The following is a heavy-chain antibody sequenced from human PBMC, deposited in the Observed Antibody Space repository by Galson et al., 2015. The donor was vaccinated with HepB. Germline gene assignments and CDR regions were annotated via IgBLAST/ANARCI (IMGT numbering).Heavy chain of an antibody. CDR3: VRHGGYNYYYMDV. J-gene: IGHJ6*03. CDR1: GYSFSDYW. CDR2: IYPGDSDT. V-gene: IGHV5-51*01. Sequence: QSGAEVKKPGESLKISCKGSGYSFSDYWIGWVRQMPGKGLEWMGIIYPGDSDTRYSPSFRGQVTISADKSISTAYLQWGSLQASDTAMYYCVRHGGYNYYYMDVWCKGTTVTVSS. D-gene: IGHD3-10*01.